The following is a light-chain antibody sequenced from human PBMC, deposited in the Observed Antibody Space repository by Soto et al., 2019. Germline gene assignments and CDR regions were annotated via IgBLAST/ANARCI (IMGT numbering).Light chain of an antibody. J-gene: IGKJ1*01. Sequence: DIQMTQSPSSVSASVGDRVTITCRTSQGINNWLAWYQEKPGKAPKLLIYATSNLHGGVPSRFSGSGSGTDFTLTISSLQPEDFGTYYCQQFHMGWAFGQGTRVDLK. CDR3: QQFHMGWA. CDR1: QGINNW. V-gene: IGKV1-12*01. CDR2: ATS.